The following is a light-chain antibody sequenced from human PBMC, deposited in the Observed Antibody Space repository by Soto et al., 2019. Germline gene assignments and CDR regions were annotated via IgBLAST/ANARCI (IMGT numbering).Light chain of an antibody. CDR2: ATS. CDR3: QQSYTIPLA. V-gene: IGKV1-39*01. Sequence: DIQITQSPSSLSASVGDRTTITCRASQSISKYLNWYQHKPGKAPNLLIYATSNLQSGVPSRFSGSGSGTDFTLTISSLQPEDFATYYCQQSYTIPLAFGGGTKVDIK. CDR1: QSISKY. J-gene: IGKJ4*01.